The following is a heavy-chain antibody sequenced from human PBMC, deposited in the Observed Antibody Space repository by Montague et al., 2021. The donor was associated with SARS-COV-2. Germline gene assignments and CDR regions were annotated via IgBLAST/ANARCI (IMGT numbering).Heavy chain of an antibody. CDR3: ARGRQHFNMIVVVMTGGEYYFDY. Sequence: SETLSLTCAVYGGSFSDYYWSWIRQPPGKGLEWIGEINHRGTSNYNPSLKSRVSISIDTSKSQFSLFLGSVTAADTAVYYCARGRQHFNMIVVVMTGGEYYFDYWAQGTLGTVSS. CDR2: INHRGTS. J-gene: IGHJ4*02. D-gene: IGHD3-22*01. CDR1: GGSFSDYY. V-gene: IGHV4-34*01.